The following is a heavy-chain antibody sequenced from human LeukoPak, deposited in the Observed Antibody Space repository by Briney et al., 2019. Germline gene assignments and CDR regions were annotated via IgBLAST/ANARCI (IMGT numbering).Heavy chain of an antibody. V-gene: IGHV3-66*01. CDR3: ARNFYDFWSGYYLLDY. D-gene: IGHD3-3*01. CDR1: GFTFSSYV. J-gene: IGHJ4*02. CDR2: IYSGGST. Sequence: GGSLRLSCAASGFTFSSYVMSWVRQAPGKGLEWVSVIYSGGSTYYADSVKGRFTISRDNSKNTLYLQMNSLRAEDTAVYYCARNFYDFWSGYYLLDYWGQGTLVTVSS.